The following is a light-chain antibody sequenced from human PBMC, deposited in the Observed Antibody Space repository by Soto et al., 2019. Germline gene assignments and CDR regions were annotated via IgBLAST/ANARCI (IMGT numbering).Light chain of an antibody. CDR1: SSDVGGYNY. CDR2: DVT. J-gene: IGLJ3*02. Sequence: QLVLTQPRSVSGSPGQSVSISCTGTSSDVGGYNYVSWYQHHPGKAPKLMIYDVTNRPSGVPDRFSGSKSGNTASLTISGLQAEDEADYICCSYAGNNVLMFGGGTKVTVL. CDR3: CSYAGNNVLM. V-gene: IGLV2-11*01.